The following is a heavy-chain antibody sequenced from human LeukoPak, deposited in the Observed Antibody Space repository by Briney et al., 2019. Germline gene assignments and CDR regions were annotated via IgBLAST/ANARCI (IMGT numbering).Heavy chain of an antibody. CDR3: AKLRVTAAVSY. V-gene: IGHV3-23*01. J-gene: IGHJ4*02. CDR2: ISVSGSST. D-gene: IGHD6-13*01. Sequence: AGGSLRLSCAASGFTLSSYAMSWVRQAPGKGLERVSSISVSGSSTSYADSVKGRFTISRDNSKNTLFLQMNSLRAEDTAVYYCAKLRVTAAVSYWGQGTLVTVSS. CDR1: GFTLSSYA.